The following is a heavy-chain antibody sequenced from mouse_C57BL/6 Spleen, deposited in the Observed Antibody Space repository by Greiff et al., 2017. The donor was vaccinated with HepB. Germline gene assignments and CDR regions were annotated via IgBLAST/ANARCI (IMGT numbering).Heavy chain of an antibody. CDR1: GYTFNTYP. J-gene: IGHJ4*01. CDR2: FHPYNDDT. CDR3: ASGYYGNYEEVAMGY. D-gene: IGHD2-1*01. Sequence: VQLQQSGAELVKPGASVKMSCRASGYTFNTYPIEGMKQNHGKSLEWIGNFHPYNDDTKYNEKFKGKATWTVEKSSSTVYLELSRLTSDDSAVYYCASGYYGNYEEVAMGYWCQVTSVTVSS. V-gene: IGHV1-47*01.